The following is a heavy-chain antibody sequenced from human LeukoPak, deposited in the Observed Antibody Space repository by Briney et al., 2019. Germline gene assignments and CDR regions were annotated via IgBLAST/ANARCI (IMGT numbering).Heavy chain of an antibody. J-gene: IGHJ4*02. CDR1: GFTFSSYH. V-gene: IGHV3-21*01. CDR2: IGSSGSYI. Sequence: PGGSLRLSCEVSGFTFSSYHMNWVRQAPGKGLEWVSSIGSSGSYIYYADSLTGRFTISRDNAKNSLYLQMNSLRAEDTAVYYCARDSSSWYYFDYWGQGTLVTVSS. CDR3: ARDSSSWYYFDY. D-gene: IGHD6-13*01.